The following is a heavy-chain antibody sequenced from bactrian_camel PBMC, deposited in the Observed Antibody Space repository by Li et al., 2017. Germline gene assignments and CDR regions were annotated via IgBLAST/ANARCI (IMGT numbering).Heavy chain of an antibody. D-gene: IGHD7*01. CDR1: GFTFNSYR. V-gene: IGHV3S1*01. J-gene: IGHJ7*01. CDR2: INTSGGST. Sequence: HVQLVESGGGLVQPGGSLRLSCVTSGFTFNSYRMRWVRQAPGKGLEWVSDINTSGGSTYYGTSVKGRFTTSRNNAKSTLYLQLNSLRTEDTGIYYCARSFQGVAARDAMDYWGKGTQVTV.